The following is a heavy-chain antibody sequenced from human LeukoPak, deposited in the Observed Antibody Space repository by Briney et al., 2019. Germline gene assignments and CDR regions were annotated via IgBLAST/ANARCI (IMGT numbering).Heavy chain of an antibody. J-gene: IGHJ6*03. V-gene: IGHV4-39*07. Sequence: PSETLSLNCTVSCGSIRSSTYYSGWIRHPPGTALAWIGSVSYTGITYYNPSLKSRVTISVDTSKNQFSLKLSSVTAADTAVYYCARATSGKGSSYYYYYYMDVWGKGTTVTVSS. CDR1: CGSIRSSTYY. CDR3: ARATSGKGSSYYYYYYMDV. D-gene: IGHD3-10*01. CDR2: VSYTGIT.